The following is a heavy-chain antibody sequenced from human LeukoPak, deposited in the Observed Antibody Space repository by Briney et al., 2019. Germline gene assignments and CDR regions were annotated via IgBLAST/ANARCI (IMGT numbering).Heavy chain of an antibody. V-gene: IGHV4-39*01. CDR2: IYYSGST. CDR1: GGSISSSSYY. CDR3: ARASGSYSY. Sequence: SETLSLTCTVSGGSISSSSYYWGWVRQPPGKGVEWIGSIYYSGSTYYNPSLKSRVTISVDTSKNQFSLKLSSVTAADTAVYYCARASGSYSYWGQGTLVTVSS. J-gene: IGHJ4*02. D-gene: IGHD1-26*01.